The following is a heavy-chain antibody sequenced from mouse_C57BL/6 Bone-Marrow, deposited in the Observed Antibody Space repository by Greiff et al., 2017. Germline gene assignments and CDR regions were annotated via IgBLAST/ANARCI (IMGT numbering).Heavy chain of an antibody. CDR3: ARQLRLRDYFDY. CDR1: GFTFSSYG. D-gene: IGHD3-2*02. J-gene: IGHJ2*01. Sequence: EVQGVESGGDLVKPGGSLKLSCAASGFTFSSYGMSWVRQTPDKRLEWVATISSGGSYTYYPDSVKGRFTISRDNAKNTLYLQMSSLKSEDTAMYYCARQLRLRDYFDYWGKGTTLTVSS. V-gene: IGHV5-6*01. CDR2: ISSGGSYT.